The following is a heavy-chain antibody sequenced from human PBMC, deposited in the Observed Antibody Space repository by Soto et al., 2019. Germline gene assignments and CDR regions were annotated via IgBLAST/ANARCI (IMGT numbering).Heavy chain of an antibody. CDR2: IRSKANNYAT. Sequence: EVQLVESGGGLVQPGGSLKLSCAASGFTFSGSAMHWVRQASGKGLEWVGRIRSKANNYATAYAASVEGRFTISRDDSKNTGHLQMNSLNTDDTAVYYCASDTARVYYGLDVWGLGTTVTVSS. CDR3: ASDTARVYYGLDV. CDR1: GFTFSGSA. D-gene: IGHD5-18*01. V-gene: IGHV3-73*02. J-gene: IGHJ6*02.